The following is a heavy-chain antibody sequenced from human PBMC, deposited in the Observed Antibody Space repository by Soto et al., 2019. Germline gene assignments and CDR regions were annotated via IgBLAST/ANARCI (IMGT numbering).Heavy chain of an antibody. CDR1: GYSFTSYW. CDR2: IYPGDSDT. D-gene: IGHD6-6*01. J-gene: IGHJ4*02. V-gene: IGHV5-51*01. CDR3: ARHIAVAARGPFDY. Sequence: GESLKISCKGSGYSFTSYWIGWVRQMPGKGLEWMGIIYPGDSDTRYSPSFQGRVTISADKSISTAYLQWSSLKASDTAMYYCARHIAVAARGPFDYWGQGTLVPVSS.